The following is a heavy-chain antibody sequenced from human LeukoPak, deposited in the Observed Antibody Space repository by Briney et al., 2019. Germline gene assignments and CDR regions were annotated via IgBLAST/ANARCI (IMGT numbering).Heavy chain of an antibody. V-gene: IGHV3-64*01. CDR3: ARGYPLES. CDR1: GFTFSTYT. D-gene: IGHD3-16*02. J-gene: IGHJ4*02. Sequence: GGSLRLSCAASGFTFSTYTMHWVRQAPGKGLEYVSAISGNGANTYYANSVKGRFTISRDNSKNTLYLQMGSLRAEDMAVYYCARGYPLESWGLGTLVTVSS. CDR2: ISGNGANT.